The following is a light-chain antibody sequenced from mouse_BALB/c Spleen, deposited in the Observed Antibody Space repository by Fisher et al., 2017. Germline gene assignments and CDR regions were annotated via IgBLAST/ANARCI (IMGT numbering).Light chain of an antibody. CDR3: QQSRKVPST. CDR1: QSVDYDGDSY. CDR2: AAS. J-gene: IGKJ1*01. Sequence: DIVMTQTPASLAVSLGQRATISCKASQSVDYDGDSYMNWYQQKPGQPPKLLIYAASNLESGVPARFSGSGSRTDFTLTINPVEADDVATYYCQQSRKVPSTFGGGTKLEIK. V-gene: IGKV3-4*01.